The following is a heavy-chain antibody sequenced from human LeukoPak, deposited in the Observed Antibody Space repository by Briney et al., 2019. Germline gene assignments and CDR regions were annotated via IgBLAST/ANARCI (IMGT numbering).Heavy chain of an antibody. CDR1: GFTFSSYE. CDR2: ISGSRPSI. D-gene: IGHD5-24*01. V-gene: IGHV3-48*03. J-gene: IGHJ4*02. CDR3: ARESNGYNFDY. Sequence: GGSLRLSCVASGFTFSSYEMNWVRQAPGKGLEWISYISGSRPSIYYADSVKGRFTISRDNAKNSLYLQMNSLRAEDTAVYYCARESNGYNFDYWGPGTLVTVSS.